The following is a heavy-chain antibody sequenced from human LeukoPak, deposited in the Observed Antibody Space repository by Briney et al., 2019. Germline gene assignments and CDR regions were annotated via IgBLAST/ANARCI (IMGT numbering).Heavy chain of an antibody. CDR3: ARHTYSSGWYPVDY. J-gene: IGHJ4*02. V-gene: IGHV3-9*01. CDR1: GFTFDDYA. Sequence: PGGSLRLSCAASGFTFDDYAMHWVRQSPGKGLEWVSGISWNSGSIAYADSVKGRFTISRDNAKNSLYLQMNSLRAEDTAVYYCARHTYSSGWYPVDYWGQGTLVTVSS. D-gene: IGHD6-19*01. CDR2: ISWNSGSI.